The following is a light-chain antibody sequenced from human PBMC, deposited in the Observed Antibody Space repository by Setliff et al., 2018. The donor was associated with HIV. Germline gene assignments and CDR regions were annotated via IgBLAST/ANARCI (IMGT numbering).Light chain of an antibody. CDR2: DVS. V-gene: IGLV2-14*03. Sequence: QSVLTQPASVSGSPGQSITISCTGSSSDVGTYDYVSWYQQHPGKAPKLLIYDVSERPSGASRHFSGSESGNTASLTISGLQVEDEGDYYCASYTGTSTPYVFGSGTKVTVL. CDR1: SSDVGTYDY. CDR3: ASYTGTSTPYV. J-gene: IGLJ1*01.